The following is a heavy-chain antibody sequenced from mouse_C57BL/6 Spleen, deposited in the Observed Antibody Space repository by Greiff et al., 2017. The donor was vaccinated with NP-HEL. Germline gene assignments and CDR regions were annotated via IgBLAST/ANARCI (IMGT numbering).Heavy chain of an antibody. CDR2: IHPNSGST. Sequence: QVQLQQPGAELVKPGASVKLSCKASGYTFTSYWMHWVKQRPGQGLEWIGMIHPNSGSTNYNEKFKSKATLTVDKSSSTAYMQLSSLTSEDSAVYYCARPYDYDVHYYAMDYWGQGTSVTVSS. CDR3: ARPYDYDVHYYAMDY. D-gene: IGHD2-4*01. J-gene: IGHJ4*01. CDR1: GYTFTSYW. V-gene: IGHV1-64*01.